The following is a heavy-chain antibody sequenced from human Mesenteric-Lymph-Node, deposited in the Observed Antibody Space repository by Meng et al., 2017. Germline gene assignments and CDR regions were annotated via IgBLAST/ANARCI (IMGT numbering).Heavy chain of an antibody. CDR1: GFTFTRHS. CDR2: ISSDGNTI. Sequence: GESLKISCAGSGFTFTRHSLHWVRQAPGKGLEWVTVISSDGNTIYYADSVKGRFTISRENSRNTVFLQMNSLRPEDTALYYCAKDPVSESHFFFDSWGQGTPVTVSS. J-gene: IGHJ4*02. V-gene: IGHV3-30-3*02. D-gene: IGHD3-3*01. CDR3: AKDPVSESHFFFDS.